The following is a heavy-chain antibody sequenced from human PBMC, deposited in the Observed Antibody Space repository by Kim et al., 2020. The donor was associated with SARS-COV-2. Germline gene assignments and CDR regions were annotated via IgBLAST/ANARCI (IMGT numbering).Heavy chain of an antibody. CDR2: IIPILGIA. D-gene: IGHD5-12*01. CDR3: ARDKELINKRYSGYDLDYYYYMDV. CDR1: GGTFSSYA. J-gene: IGHJ6*03. Sequence: SVKVSCKASGGTFSSYAISWVRQAPGQGLEWMGRIIPILGIANYAQKFQGRVTITADKSTRTAYMELSSLRSEDTAVYYCARDKELINKRYSGYDLDYYYYMDVWGKGTTVTVSS. V-gene: IGHV1-69*04.